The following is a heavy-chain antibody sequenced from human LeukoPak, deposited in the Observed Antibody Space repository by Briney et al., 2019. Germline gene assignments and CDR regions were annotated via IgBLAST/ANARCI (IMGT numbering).Heavy chain of an antibody. CDR2: IWYDGSNK. Sequence: GGSLRLSCAASGFTFSSYGMHWVRQAPGKGLEWVAVIWYDGSNKYYADSVKGRFTISRDNSKNTLYLQMNSLRAEDTAVDYCAKPRRGYCSGGSCYPDYWGQGTLVTVSS. CDR3: AKPRRGYCSGGSCYPDY. J-gene: IGHJ4*02. V-gene: IGHV3-33*06. CDR1: GFTFSSYG. D-gene: IGHD2-15*01.